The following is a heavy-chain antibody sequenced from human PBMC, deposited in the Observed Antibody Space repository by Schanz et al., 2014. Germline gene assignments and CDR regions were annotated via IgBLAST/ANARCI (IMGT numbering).Heavy chain of an antibody. D-gene: IGHD2-15*01. CDR2: IFTDGRT. J-gene: IGHJ4*02. Sequence: EVQLVESGGGLVQPGGSLRLSCAASGFAVDNYYMSCVRQAPGRGLEWVSIIFTDGRTYYADSVKGRFTISRDSSKNTLFLQMNSLRTEDTAVYYYARLDPYCRSGTCSRAFDFWGQGTLVTVSS. CDR3: ARLDPYCRSGTCSRAFDF. CDR1: GFAVDNYY. V-gene: IGHV3-66*02.